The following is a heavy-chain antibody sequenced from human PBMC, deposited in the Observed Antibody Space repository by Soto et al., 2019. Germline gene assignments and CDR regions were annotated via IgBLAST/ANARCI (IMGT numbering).Heavy chain of an antibody. J-gene: IGHJ3*02. CDR3: AGARRSYFRAFDI. Sequence: QVQLVQSGAEVKKPGASVKVSCKASGYTFTSYDINWVRQATGQGLEWMGWMNTNSGNTGYPQKFQGRVTMTSNTSISTDYMELSSLRSEDTAVYYCAGARRSYFRAFDIWGQGTMVTVSS. CDR1: GYTFTSYD. D-gene: IGHD1-26*01. V-gene: IGHV1-8*01. CDR2: MNTNSGNT.